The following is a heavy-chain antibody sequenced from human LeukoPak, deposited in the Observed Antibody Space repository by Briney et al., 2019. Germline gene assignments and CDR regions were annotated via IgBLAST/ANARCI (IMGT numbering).Heavy chain of an antibody. CDR1: GGSISSSSYY. D-gene: IGHD3-16*02. CDR3: ARQDYDYVWGSYRF. V-gene: IGHV4-39*01. Sequence: SETLSLTCTVSGGSISSSSYYWGWIRQPPGKRLEWIGSIYYSGSTYYNPSLKSQVTISVDTSKNQFSLKLSSVTAADTAVYYCARQDYDYVWGSYRFWGQGTLVTVSS. J-gene: IGHJ4*02. CDR2: IYYSGST.